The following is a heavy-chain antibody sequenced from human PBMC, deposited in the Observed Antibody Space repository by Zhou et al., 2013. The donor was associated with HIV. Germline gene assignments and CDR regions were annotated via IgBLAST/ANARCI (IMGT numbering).Heavy chain of an antibody. Sequence: QVQLVQSGAEVKEPGASVKVSCKPSGYSFTDYYMHWVRQAPGQGLEWMGRINPNSGGTNYAQKFQGRVTMSGDTSISTVYMELSRLRSDDSAVYYCARGRAYSSNWYSPYSYYYDMDVWGRGPRSPSP. J-gene: IGHJ6*03. CDR2: INPNSGGT. D-gene: IGHD6-13*01. CDR3: ARGRAYSSNWYSPYSYYYDMDV. CDR1: GYSFTDYY. V-gene: IGHV1-2*06.